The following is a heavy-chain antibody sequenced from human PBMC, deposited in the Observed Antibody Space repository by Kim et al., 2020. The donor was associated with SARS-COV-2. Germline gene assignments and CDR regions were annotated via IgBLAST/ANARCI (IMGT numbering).Heavy chain of an antibody. CDR2: IYYSGST. CDR1: GGSISSSSYY. CDR3: ATSSVSSSWYIGYFQH. Sequence: SETLSLTCTVSGGSISSSSYYWGWIRQPPGKGLEWIGSIYYSGSTYYNPSLKSRVTISVDTSKNQFSLKLSSVTAADTAVYYCATSSVSSSWYIGYFQHWGQGTLVTVSS. V-gene: IGHV4-39*01. J-gene: IGHJ1*01. D-gene: IGHD6-13*01.